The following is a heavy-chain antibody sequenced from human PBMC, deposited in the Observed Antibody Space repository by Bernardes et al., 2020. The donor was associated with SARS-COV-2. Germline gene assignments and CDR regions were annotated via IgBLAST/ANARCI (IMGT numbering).Heavy chain of an antibody. D-gene: IGHD1-26*01. J-gene: IGHJ6*02. CDR2: IFSNDEK. V-gene: IGHV2-26*01. CDR1: GFSLSTTIMG. CDR3: ARIQSGSYYYYYYYGMDV. Sequence: LDKPTETLTLTCTVSGFSLSTTIMGVSWIRQPPGKALEWLAHIFSNDEKSYSTSLKSRLTISKDTSKSQVVLTMTNMDPVDTATYYCARIQSGSYYYYYYYGMDVWGQWTTVTVSS.